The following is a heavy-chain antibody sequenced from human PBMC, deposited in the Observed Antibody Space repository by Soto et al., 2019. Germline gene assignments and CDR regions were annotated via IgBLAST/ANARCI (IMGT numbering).Heavy chain of an antibody. CDR2: GSAYNGDT. CDR1: GYTFTIYG. CDR3: ARVGQFTGWFDS. Sequence: QVQLVQSGAEVKKPGASVKVSCKASGYTFTIYGISWVRQAPGQGLEWMGWGSAYNGDTNYAQKYQGRVTMTTDTSTSTGYMELRSLRFDDTAVYYCARVGQFTGWFDSWGQGTLVTVSS. V-gene: IGHV1-18*04. J-gene: IGHJ5*01. D-gene: IGHD1-26*01.